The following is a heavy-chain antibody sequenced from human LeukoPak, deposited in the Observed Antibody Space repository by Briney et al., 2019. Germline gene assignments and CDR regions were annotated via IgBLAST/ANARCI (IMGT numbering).Heavy chain of an antibody. J-gene: IGHJ5*02. CDR1: GGTFSSYA. D-gene: IGHD6-13*01. CDR2: IIPIFGTA. Sequence: SVKVSCKASGGTFSSYAISWERQAPGQGLEWMGGIIPIFGTANYAQKFQGRVTITTDESTRTAYMELSSLRSEDTAVYYCAGLYSSGWYHGSPINWFDPWGQGTLVTVSS. CDR3: AGLYSSGWYHGSPINWFDP. V-gene: IGHV1-69*05.